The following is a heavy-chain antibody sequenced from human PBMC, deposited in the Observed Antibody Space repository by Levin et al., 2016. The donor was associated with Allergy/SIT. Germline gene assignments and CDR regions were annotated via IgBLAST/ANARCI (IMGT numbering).Heavy chain of an antibody. CDR2: IYYSGST. Sequence: SETLSLTCTVSGGSISSYYWSWIRQPPGKGLEWIGYIYYSGSTNYNPSLKSRVTISVDTSKNQFSLKLSSVTAADTAVYYCARVMHGETANWFDPWGQGTLVTVSS. D-gene: IGHD3-10*01. V-gene: IGHV4-59*01. J-gene: IGHJ5*02. CDR3: ARVMHGETANWFDP. CDR1: GGSISSYY.